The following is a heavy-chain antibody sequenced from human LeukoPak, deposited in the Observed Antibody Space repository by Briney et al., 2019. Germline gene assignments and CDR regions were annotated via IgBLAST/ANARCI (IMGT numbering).Heavy chain of an antibody. CDR2: ISAYNGNT. Sequence: GASVKVSCKASGYTFTSYVISWVRQAPGQGLEWMGWISAYNGNTNYAQKLQGRVTMTTDTSTSTAYMELRSLRSDDTAVYYCARDRSSSSWHPDAFDIWGQGTMVTVSS. CDR1: GYTFTSYV. V-gene: IGHV1-18*01. CDR3: ARDRSSSSWHPDAFDI. D-gene: IGHD6-13*01. J-gene: IGHJ3*02.